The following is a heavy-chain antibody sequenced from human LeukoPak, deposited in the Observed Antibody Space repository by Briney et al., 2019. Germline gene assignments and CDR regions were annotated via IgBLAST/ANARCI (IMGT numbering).Heavy chain of an antibody. V-gene: IGHV1-2*02. CDR1: GYTFTGYY. D-gene: IGHD2-8*01. CDR2: INPNSGGT. CDR3: ARARMRSFDY. Sequence: ASVKVSCKASGYTFTGYYMHWVRQAPAQGLEWMGWINPNSGGTNYAQNFQGRVTMTRDTSISTAYMGLSRLRSDDTAVYYCARARMRSFDYWGQGTLVTVSS. J-gene: IGHJ4*02.